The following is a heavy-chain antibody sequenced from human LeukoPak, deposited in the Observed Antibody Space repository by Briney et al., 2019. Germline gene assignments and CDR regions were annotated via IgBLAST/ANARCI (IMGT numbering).Heavy chain of an antibody. V-gene: IGHV1-2*06. J-gene: IGHJ6*02. D-gene: IGHD1-1*01. Sequence: ASVKVTCKASGYTFTGYYMHWVRQAPGQGLEWMGRINPNSGGTNYAQKFQGRVTMTRDTSISTAYMELSRLRSDDTAVYYCARGEERNFYYYYGMDVWGQGTTVTVSS. CDR1: GYTFTGYY. CDR3: ARGEERNFYYYYGMDV. CDR2: INPNSGGT.